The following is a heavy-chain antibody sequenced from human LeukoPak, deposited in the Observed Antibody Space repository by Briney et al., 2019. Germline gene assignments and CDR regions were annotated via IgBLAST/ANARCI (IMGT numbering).Heavy chain of an antibody. CDR2: IYYRGST. D-gene: IGHD6-19*01. CDR1: GGSISNYY. CDR3: ASGSGWYFPTET. V-gene: IGHV4-59*08. J-gene: IGHJ5*02. Sequence: SETLSLTCTVSGGSISNYYWSWIRQPPGKGLEWIGYIYYRGSTNYNPSLKSRVTMSVDASKNQFSLKLSSVTAADTAVYHCASGSGWYFPTETWGQGTLVTVSS.